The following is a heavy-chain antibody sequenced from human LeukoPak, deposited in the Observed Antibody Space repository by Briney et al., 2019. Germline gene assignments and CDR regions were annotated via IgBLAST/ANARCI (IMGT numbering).Heavy chain of an antibody. J-gene: IGHJ3*02. CDR3: AKSNGYDSFGAFDI. CDR2: IWYDGSNK. CDR1: GFTFSSYG. Sequence: PVGSLRLSCAASGFTFSSYGMHWVRQAPGKGLEWVAVIWYDGSNKYYADSVKGRFTISRDNSKNTLYLQMNSLRAEDTAVYYCAKSNGYDSFGAFDIWGQGKMVSVSS. D-gene: IGHD5-12*01. V-gene: IGHV3-33*06.